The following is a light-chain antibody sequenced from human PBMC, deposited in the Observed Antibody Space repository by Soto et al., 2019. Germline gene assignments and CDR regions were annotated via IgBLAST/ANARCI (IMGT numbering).Light chain of an antibody. CDR3: SAWDDSLNGVV. V-gene: IGLV1-36*01. Sequence: QSVLTQPPSVSEAPRQRVTLSCSGSSSNIGNNAVNWYQQFPGKAPKLLIYYNDLLPSWVSDRFSGSKTATSASLAISGRQSEEDDAYYCSAWDDSLNGVVFGGGTKVTVL. CDR1: SSNIGNNA. CDR2: YND. J-gene: IGLJ2*01.